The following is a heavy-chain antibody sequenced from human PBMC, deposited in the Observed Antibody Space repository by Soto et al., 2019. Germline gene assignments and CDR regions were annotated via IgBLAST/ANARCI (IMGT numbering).Heavy chain of an antibody. CDR3: ARVRVCGGDCMGAFDI. J-gene: IGHJ3*02. CDR2: IIPMFGTA. CDR1: GGTFNTFA. D-gene: IGHD2-21*02. V-gene: IGHV1-69*01. Sequence: QVQLVQSGAEVKKPGSSVKVSCLASGGTFNTFAITWVRQAPGQGLECMGGIIPMFGTANYAQKFQGRVTITADESTSTAYMELSSLRSEDTAVYYCARVRVCGGDCMGAFDIWGQGTMVTASS.